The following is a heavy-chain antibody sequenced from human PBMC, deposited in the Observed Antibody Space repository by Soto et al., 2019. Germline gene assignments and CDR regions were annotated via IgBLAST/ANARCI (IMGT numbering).Heavy chain of an antibody. CDR2: IASDSSYK. Sequence: QVQLVEPGGGVVQPGTSLRLSCAASGFTFRTSVIHWVRQAPGKGLEWLAVIASDSSYKNSTGSVKGRFTISRDNSKSTLYLEMSSLRAEDTAVYYCAKEYTAHRHFDYWGLGTLVTVSP. CDR3: AKEYTAHRHFDY. V-gene: IGHV3-30*18. J-gene: IGHJ4*02. CDR1: GFTFRTSV. D-gene: IGHD5-18*01.